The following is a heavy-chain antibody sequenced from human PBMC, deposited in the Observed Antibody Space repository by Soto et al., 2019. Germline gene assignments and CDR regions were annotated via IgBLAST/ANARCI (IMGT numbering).Heavy chain of an antibody. D-gene: IGHD5-12*01. J-gene: IGHJ6*03. CDR1: GLTLSGHW. Sequence: GGSLRLSCEASGLTLSGHWMHWVRQAPGKGLLWVSRINSDGSRTSYADSVKGRFTISRDNAKNTLYLQVNSLRAEDTAVYYCARVALYSGYVDYYMDVWGKGATVTVSS. CDR3: ARVALYSGYVDYYMDV. CDR2: INSDGSRT. V-gene: IGHV3-74*01.